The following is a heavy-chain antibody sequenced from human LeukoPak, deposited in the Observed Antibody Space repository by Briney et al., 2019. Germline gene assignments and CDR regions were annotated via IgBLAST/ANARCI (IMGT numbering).Heavy chain of an antibody. CDR3: ARDVYYGMDV. Sequence: PSQTLSLTCTVSGVSISSGGYYWSWIRQHPGKGLEWIGYIYYSGSTYYNPSLKSRVTISVDTSRNQFSLKLSSVTAADTAMYYCARDVYYGMDVWGQGTTVTVSS. V-gene: IGHV4-31*03. J-gene: IGHJ6*02. CDR1: GVSISSGGYY. CDR2: IYYSGST.